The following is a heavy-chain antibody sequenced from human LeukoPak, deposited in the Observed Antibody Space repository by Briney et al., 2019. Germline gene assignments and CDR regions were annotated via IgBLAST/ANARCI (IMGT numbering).Heavy chain of an antibody. CDR3: SRGDYRVRGIIITDFDY. V-gene: IGHV3-30*02. CDR2: IKNDGSTK. CDR1: GFTFSSYG. J-gene: IGHJ4*02. D-gene: IGHD3-10*01. Sequence: PEGSLRLSCAASGFTFSSYGMHWVRQAPGKGLEWVTLIKNDGSTKYYEDSVKGRFTISRDNSENTVYLQMDSLRAEDTAVYYCSRGDYRVRGIIITDFDYWGQGTLVTVSP.